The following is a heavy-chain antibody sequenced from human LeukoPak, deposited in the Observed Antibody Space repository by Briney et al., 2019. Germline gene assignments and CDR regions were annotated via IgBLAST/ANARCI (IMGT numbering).Heavy chain of an antibody. D-gene: IGHD3-22*01. CDR2: ISGSRSYT. J-gene: IGHJ4*02. CDR3: ARGGDRYYYDSSGPDY. V-gene: IGHV3-23*01. CDR1: GFTFSSYA. Sequence: PGGSLRLSCAASGFTFSSYAMSWVRQAPGKGLEWVSAISGSRSYTYYADSVKGRFTISRDNSKNTLYLQMNSLRAEDTAVYYCARGGDRYYYDSSGPDYWGQGTLVTVSS.